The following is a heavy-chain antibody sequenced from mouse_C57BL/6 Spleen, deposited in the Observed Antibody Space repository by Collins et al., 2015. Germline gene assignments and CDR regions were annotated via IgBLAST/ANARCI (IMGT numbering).Heavy chain of an antibody. CDR2: INTETGEP. CDR3: ARRYDVYPYTMDY. D-gene: IGHD2-3*01. Sequence: QIQLVQSGPELKKPGETVKISCKASGYTFTDYSMHWVKQAPGKGLKWMGWINTETGEPTYADDFKGRFVFSLETSASTAYLQINNLKNEDTATYFCARRYDVYPYTMDYWGQGTSVTVSS. CDR1: GYTFTDYS. J-gene: IGHJ4*01. V-gene: IGHV9-2-1*01.